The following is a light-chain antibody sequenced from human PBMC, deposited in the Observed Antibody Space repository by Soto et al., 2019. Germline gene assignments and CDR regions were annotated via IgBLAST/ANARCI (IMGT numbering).Light chain of an antibody. J-gene: IGLJ1*01. CDR1: SSDFGSYNY. CDR2: EVS. CDR3: SSYTTSSSHYV. Sequence: QSALTQPASVSGSPGQSITISCTGTSSDFGSYNYVSWYQHHPGKAPKLMIYEVSNRPSGVSYRFSGSKSGNTASLTISGLQAEDEADYYCSSYTTSSSHYVFGTGTKVTVL. V-gene: IGLV2-14*01.